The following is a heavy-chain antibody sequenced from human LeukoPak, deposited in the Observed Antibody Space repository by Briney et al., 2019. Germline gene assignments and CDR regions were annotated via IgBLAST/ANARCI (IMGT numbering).Heavy chain of an antibody. Sequence: SETLSLTCTVSGGSISSYYWSWIRQPPGKGLEWIGYIYYSGSTNYNPSLKSRVTISVDTSKNQFSLKLSSVTAADTAVYYCARDPGYCSSTSCSPTNWFDPWGQGTLVTVSS. CDR2: IYYSGST. CDR1: GGSISSYY. D-gene: IGHD2-2*01. CDR3: ARDPGYCSSTSCSPTNWFDP. V-gene: IGHV4-59*01. J-gene: IGHJ5*02.